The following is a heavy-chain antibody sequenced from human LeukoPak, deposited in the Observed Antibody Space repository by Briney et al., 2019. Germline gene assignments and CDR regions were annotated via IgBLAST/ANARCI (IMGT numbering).Heavy chain of an antibody. CDR3: VRSYNYGPLL. CDR1: SVSLSNYY. V-gene: IGHV4-34*01. D-gene: IGHD5-18*01. J-gene: IGHJ6*02. Sequence: SETLSPTCAVYSVSLSNYYWSWIRQSPDKGPVWIGEINHNGGTNYNPSLKSRVTISVDTSKNQVSLKLGSVTAADTAVYYCVRSYNYGPLLWGQGTTVTVSS. CDR2: INHNGGT.